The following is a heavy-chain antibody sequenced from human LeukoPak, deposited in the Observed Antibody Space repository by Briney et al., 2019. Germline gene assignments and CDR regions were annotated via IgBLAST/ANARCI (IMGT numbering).Heavy chain of an antibody. J-gene: IGHJ4*02. Sequence: TGRSLRLSWTTSGFSFGDYTIRWVRQAAGKWLEWVSFINTRDNGGRTEYAASVKGRFTISRDDSKTIAHLQMHSLKTEETAIYYCTRNGDYWGQGTLVTVSS. CDR2: INTRDNGGRT. V-gene: IGHV3-49*04. CDR3: TRNGDY. CDR1: GFSFGDYT.